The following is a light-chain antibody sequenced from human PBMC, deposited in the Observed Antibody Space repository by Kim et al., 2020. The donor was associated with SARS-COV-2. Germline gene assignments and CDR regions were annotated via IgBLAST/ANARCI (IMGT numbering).Light chain of an antibody. Sequence: SYELTQPPSVSVSPGQTASITCSGDKLGDKYACWYQQKPGQSPVLVIYQDSKRPSGIPERFSGSNSGNTATLTISGTQAMDEADYYCQAWDSSTVVFCGGTHLTV. J-gene: IGLJ2*01. CDR1: KLGDKY. CDR2: QDS. CDR3: QAWDSSTVV. V-gene: IGLV3-1*01.